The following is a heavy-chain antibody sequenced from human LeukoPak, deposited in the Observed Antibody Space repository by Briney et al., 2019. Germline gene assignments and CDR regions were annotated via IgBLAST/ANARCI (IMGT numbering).Heavy chain of an antibody. D-gene: IGHD3-9*01. CDR2: ISGSGGST. CDR3: AKFGYYDILTGYLGLDY. V-gene: IGHV3-23*01. CDR1: GFTFSSYA. J-gene: IGHJ4*02. Sequence: GGSLRLSCAASGFTFSSYAMSWVRQAPGKGLEWVSAISGSGGSTYYADSVKGRFTISRDNSKNTLYLQMNSLRAEDTAVYYCAKFGYYDILTGYLGLDYWGQRTLVTVSS.